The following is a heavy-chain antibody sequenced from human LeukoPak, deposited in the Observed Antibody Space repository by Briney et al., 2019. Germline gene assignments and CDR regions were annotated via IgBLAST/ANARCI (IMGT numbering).Heavy chain of an antibody. Sequence: SETLSLTCTVSGGSTSNYYWSWIRQPAGEGLEWIGRIYTSGSTNYNPSLKSRVAISVDTSKNQFYLKLSSVTAADTAVYYCARVARHDYTYYPGGNYFDYWGHGTLVTVSS. CDR2: IYTSGST. J-gene: IGHJ4*01. V-gene: IGHV4-4*07. D-gene: IGHD4-11*01. CDR1: GGSTSNYY. CDR3: ARVARHDYTYYPGGNYFDY.